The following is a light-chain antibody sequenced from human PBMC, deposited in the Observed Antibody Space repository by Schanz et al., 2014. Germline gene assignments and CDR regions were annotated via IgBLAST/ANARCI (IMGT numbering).Light chain of an antibody. CDR3: QQYGSSPLT. Sequence: EIVLTQSPGTLSLSPGERATLSCRASQTVSSGGLAWYQQKRGQPPNLLIYGVSSRATGTPARFSGSGSGTDFTLTISRLEPEDFAVYYCQQYGSSPLTFGQGTRLEIK. V-gene: IGKV3-20*01. CDR2: GVS. CDR1: QTVSSGG. J-gene: IGKJ5*01.